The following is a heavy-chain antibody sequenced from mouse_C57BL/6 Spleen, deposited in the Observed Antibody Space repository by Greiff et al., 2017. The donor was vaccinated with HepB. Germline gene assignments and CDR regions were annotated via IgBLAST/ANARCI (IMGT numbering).Heavy chain of an antibody. D-gene: IGHD2-12*01. V-gene: IGHV1-15*01. CDR1: GYTFTDYE. CDR3: TRSGYYTPFAY. Sequence: SGAELVRPGASVTLSCKASGYTFTDYEMHWVKQTPVHGLEWIGAIDPETGGTAYNQKFKGKAILTADKSSSTAYMELRSLTSEDSAVYYCTRSGYYTPFAYWGQGTLVTVSA. J-gene: IGHJ3*01. CDR2: IDPETGGT.